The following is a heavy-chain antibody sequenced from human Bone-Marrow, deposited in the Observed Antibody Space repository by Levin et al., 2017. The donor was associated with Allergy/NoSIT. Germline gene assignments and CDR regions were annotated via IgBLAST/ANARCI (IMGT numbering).Heavy chain of an antibody. CDR2: IHSNGIT. V-gene: IGHV3-66*01. D-gene: IGHD2-8*01. Sequence: PGGSLRLSCAASGFTVTNNYMNWVRQAPGRGLEWVSVIHSNGITDYADAVKGRFTISRDKSKNTLYLQMNNLRAEDTAVYFCAREDICSNGICYTKYAFDIWGQGTMVTVSS. CDR1: GFTVTNNY. CDR3: AREDICSNGICYTKYAFDI. J-gene: IGHJ3*02.